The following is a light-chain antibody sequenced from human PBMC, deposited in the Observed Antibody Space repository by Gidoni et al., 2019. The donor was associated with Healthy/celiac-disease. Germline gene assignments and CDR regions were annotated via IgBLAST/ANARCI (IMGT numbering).Light chain of an antibody. CDR2: GAS. CDR1: QSVSSK. Sequence: EIVMTQSPATLSVSPGERATLSCRASQSVSSKLAWYQQKPGQAPRHLIYGASTRATGIPARFSGSGSGTEFTLTISSLQSEDFAVYYCQQYNNWPTWTFGQGTKVEIK. CDR3: QQYNNWPTWT. J-gene: IGKJ1*01. V-gene: IGKV3-15*01.